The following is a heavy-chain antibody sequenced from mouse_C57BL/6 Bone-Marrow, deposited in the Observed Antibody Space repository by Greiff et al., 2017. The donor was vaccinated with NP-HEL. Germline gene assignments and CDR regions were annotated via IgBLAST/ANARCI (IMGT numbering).Heavy chain of an antibody. CDR3: ATMAHWYFDV. CDR2: INPYNGGT. D-gene: IGHD1-1*02. CDR1: GYTFTDYY. V-gene: IGHV1-19*01. J-gene: IGHJ1*03. Sequence: EVQLVESGPVLVKPGASVKMSCKASGYTFTDYYMNWVKQSHGKSLEWIGVINPYNGGTSYNQKFKGKATLTVDKSSSTAYMELNSLTSEDSAVYYCATMAHWYFDVWGTGTTVTVSS.